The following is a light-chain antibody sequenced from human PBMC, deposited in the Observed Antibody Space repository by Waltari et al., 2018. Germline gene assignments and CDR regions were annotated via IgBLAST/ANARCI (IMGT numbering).Light chain of an antibody. CDR1: SSDVGTYNL. CDR3: CSFAGRSTWV. Sequence: QSALTQPASVSGSPGQSIAVSCTGTSSDVGTYNLVSWYQHHPGQAPKLLIYEASKRPAGVSNRFSGSKSGNTAARTISGLQSEDEADYYCCSFAGRSTWVFGTGTKVTVL. CDR2: EAS. V-gene: IGLV2-23*01. J-gene: IGLJ1*01.